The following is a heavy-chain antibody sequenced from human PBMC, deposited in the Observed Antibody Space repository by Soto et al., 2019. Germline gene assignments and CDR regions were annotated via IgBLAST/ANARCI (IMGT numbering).Heavy chain of an antibody. Sequence: SVKASSKASRGTFSSNSLSWARQAPGKGLEWMGGIIPIFGTANYAQKFQGRVTITADESTSTAYMELRSLRSDDTAVYYCARDQSFDRSYYYGIDVWGQGTTVTVSS. CDR1: RGTFSSNS. CDR2: IIPIFGTA. J-gene: IGHJ6*02. V-gene: IGHV1-69*13. CDR3: ARDQSFDRSYYYGIDV. D-gene: IGHD3-22*01.